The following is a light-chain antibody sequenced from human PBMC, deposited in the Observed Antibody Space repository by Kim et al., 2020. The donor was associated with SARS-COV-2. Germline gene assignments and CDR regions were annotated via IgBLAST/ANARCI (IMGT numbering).Light chain of an antibody. CDR1: SSDVGGYNY. V-gene: IGLV2-14*03. CDR2: DVS. Sequence: PGQSITISCTGTSSDVGGYNYVSWYQQHPGKAPKLMIYDVSNRPSGVSNRFSGSKSGNTAFLTISGLQAEDEADYYCSSYTSSRDVFGTGTKVTVL. CDR3: SSYTSSRDV. J-gene: IGLJ1*01.